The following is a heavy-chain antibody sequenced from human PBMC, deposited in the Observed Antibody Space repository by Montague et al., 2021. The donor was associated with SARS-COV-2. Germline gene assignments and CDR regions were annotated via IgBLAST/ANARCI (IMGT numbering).Heavy chain of an antibody. J-gene: IGHJ4*02. V-gene: IGHV3-48*03. Sequence: SLRLSCAASGFTFSSYEMNWVRQAPGKGLEWLSSISYSGGITNYADSVRGRFTISRDFAKNSLYLQMNSLRAEDTAVYYCVREGSGWFFDYGGQGALVTVSS. CDR2: ISYSGGIT. CDR1: GFTFSSYE. CDR3: VREGSGWFFDY. D-gene: IGHD2-15*01.